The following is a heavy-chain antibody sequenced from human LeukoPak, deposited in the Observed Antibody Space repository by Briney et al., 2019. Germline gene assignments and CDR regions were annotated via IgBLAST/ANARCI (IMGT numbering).Heavy chain of an antibody. CDR1: GGSISSYY. CDR2: IYYSGSA. Sequence: SETLSLTCTVSGGSISSYYWNWIRQPPGKGLEGIGYIYYSGSADYNPSLKSRVTISVDTSKNQVSLKLSSVTAADTAVYYCARARGYSYGPYYYSYYMDVWGKGTTVTVSS. CDR3: ARARGYSYGPYYYSYYMDV. V-gene: IGHV4-59*01. D-gene: IGHD5-18*01. J-gene: IGHJ6*03.